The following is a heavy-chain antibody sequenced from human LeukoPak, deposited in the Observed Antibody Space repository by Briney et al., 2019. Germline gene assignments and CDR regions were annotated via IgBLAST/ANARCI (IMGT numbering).Heavy chain of an antibody. CDR3: ARRFYGEYSSSWYYYFDY. CDR2: IYYSGST. D-gene: IGHD6-13*01. J-gene: IGHJ4*02. Sequence: SETLSLTCSVSGGSISSSDYYWGWIRQPPGKGLEWVGTIYYSGSTYYNPSLKSRVTISVGTSKNQFSLKLSSVTAADTAVYYCARRFYGEYSSSWYYYFDYWGLGTLVTVSS. V-gene: IGHV4-39*01. CDR1: GGSISSSDYY.